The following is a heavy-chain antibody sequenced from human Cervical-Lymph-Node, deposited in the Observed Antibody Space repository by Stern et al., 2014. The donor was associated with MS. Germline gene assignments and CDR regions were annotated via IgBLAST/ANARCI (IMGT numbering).Heavy chain of an antibody. CDR2: INPNSGGT. D-gene: IGHD6-25*01. CDR3: ARGAGSDYYYYYGMDV. CDR1: GYTFTGYH. V-gene: IGHV1-2*02. J-gene: IGHJ6*02. Sequence: QLVQSGAEVKKPGASVKVSCKASGYTFTGYHIHWVRQAPGQGLEWMGWINPNSGGTNYAQKFQGRVTMTRDTSISTAYMDLSRLRSDDTAVYYCARGAGSDYYYYYGMDVWGQGTTVTVSS.